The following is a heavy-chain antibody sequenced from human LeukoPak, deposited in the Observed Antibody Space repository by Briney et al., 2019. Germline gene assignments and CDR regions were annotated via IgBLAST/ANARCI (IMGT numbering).Heavy chain of an antibody. CDR2: IDSSGGYM. D-gene: IGHD2-15*01. Sequence: GGSLRLSCEASGFTFNTYSMNWARQAPGKGLEWVSSIDSSGGYMFYADSVKGRFIISRDNAKDSLYLQMNSLRAEDTAVYYCARDKSKIFRGYYYMDVWGKGTTVTVSS. CDR1: GFTFNTYS. V-gene: IGHV3-21*06. J-gene: IGHJ6*03. CDR3: ARDKSKIFRGYYYMDV.